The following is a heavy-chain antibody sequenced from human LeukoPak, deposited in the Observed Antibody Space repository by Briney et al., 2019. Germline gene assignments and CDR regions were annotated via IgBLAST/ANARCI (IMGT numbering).Heavy chain of an antibody. V-gene: IGHV4-38-2*02. Sequence: SETLSLTCTVSGYSISSGYYWGWIRQPPGKGLEWIGSIYHSGSTYYNPSLKSRDTISVDTSKNQFSLKLSSVTAADTAVYYCARDFILTGWYYYYYYMDVWGKGTTVTVSS. D-gene: IGHD3-9*01. J-gene: IGHJ6*03. CDR1: GYSISSGYY. CDR3: ARDFILTGWYYYYYYMDV. CDR2: IYHSGST.